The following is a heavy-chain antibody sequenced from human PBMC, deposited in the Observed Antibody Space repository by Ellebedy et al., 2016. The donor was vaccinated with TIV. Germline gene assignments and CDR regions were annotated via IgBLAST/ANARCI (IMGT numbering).Heavy chain of an antibody. CDR1: GGSNRSYY. J-gene: IGHJ6*02. V-gene: IGHV4-4*07. D-gene: IGHD1-26*01. CDR2: IYPTGST. Sequence: MPSETLSLTCTISGGSNRSYYWSWIRQPAGKGLEWIGRIYPTGSTSYSPTLKSRITMSIDTSKNQFSLKMTSVTAADTAVYYCARVSGDYHFVMDVWGQGTTVTVSS. CDR3: ARVSGDYHFVMDV.